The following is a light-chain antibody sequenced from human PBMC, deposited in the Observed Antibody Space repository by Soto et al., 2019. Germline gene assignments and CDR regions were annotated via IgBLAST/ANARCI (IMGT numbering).Light chain of an antibody. CDR3: AVWDDSLNGYV. CDR1: SSNIGSNT. CDR2: SNN. J-gene: IGLJ1*01. Sequence: QSVLTQPPSASGTPGQRVTISCSGSSSNIGSNTVNWYQHLPRAAPKLLIQSNNQRPSGVPDRFSGSQSGTSASLAIRGLQSEDEADYYCAVWDDSLNGYVFGTGTKVTVL. V-gene: IGLV1-44*01.